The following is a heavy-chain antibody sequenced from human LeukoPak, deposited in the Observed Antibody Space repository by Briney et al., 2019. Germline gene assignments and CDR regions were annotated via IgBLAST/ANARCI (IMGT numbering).Heavy chain of an antibody. J-gene: IGHJ6*03. CDR1: GFTFRTYV. Sequence: PGGSLRLSCAASGFTFRTYVMSWVRQAPGKGLEWVSSISSSSSYIYYADSVKGRFTISRDNAKNSLYLQMNSLRAEDTAVYYCARGAVAGPRYMDVWGKGTTVTVSS. CDR3: ARGAVAGPRYMDV. CDR2: ISSSSSYI. V-gene: IGHV3-21*01. D-gene: IGHD6-19*01.